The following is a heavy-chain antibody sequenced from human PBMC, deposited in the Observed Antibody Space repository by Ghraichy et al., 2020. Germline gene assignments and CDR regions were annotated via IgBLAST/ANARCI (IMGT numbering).Heavy chain of an antibody. CDR2: ISSSSYI. CDR1: GFTFSSYS. CDR3: ARKRSPSGAFDI. J-gene: IGHJ3*02. D-gene: IGHD3-10*01. Sequence: GGSLRLSSAASGFTFSSYSMNWVRQAPGKGLEWVSSISSSSYIYYSDSMKGRFTISIDNAKNSLYLQMNILRAEDTAVYYCARKRSPSGAFDIWGQGTMVTVSS. V-gene: IGHV3-21*01.